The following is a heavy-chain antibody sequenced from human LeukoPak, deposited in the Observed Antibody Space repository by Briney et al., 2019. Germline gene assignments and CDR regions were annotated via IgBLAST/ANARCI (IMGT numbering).Heavy chain of an antibody. CDR2: ISGSGRGGIT. J-gene: IGHJ4*02. CDR1: GFIFSTYA. CDR3: AKDWMDYYGSGSLRIFDY. V-gene: IGHV3-23*01. D-gene: IGHD3-10*01. Sequence: GGSLRLSCAASGFIFSTYAMSWVRQVPGMGLEWVSAISGSGRGGITYYADSVKGRFTISRDNSKNTLYLQMNSLRAEDTAVYYCAKDWMDYYGSGSLRIFDYWGQGTLVTVSS.